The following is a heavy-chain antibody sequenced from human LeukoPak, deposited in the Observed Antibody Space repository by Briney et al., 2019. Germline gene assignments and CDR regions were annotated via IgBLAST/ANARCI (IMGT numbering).Heavy chain of an antibody. Sequence: GGSLRLSWAASGFTFSTYGMRWVRQAPGKGLEWVAVIRCDGSNKYYADSVTGRFTIPSDNSKNTLYRKMNSLRSKDTAVYYCARDKAPGRGDYFDYWGQGTLVTVSS. D-gene: IGHD1-26*01. CDR1: GFTFSTYG. J-gene: IGHJ4*02. V-gene: IGHV3-33*01. CDR3: ARDKAPGRGDYFDY. CDR2: IRCDGSNK.